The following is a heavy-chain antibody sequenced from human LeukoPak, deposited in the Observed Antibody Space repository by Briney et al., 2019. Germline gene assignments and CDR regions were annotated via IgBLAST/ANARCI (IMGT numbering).Heavy chain of an antibody. CDR1: GFAVSSNY. J-gene: IGHJ4*02. CDR2: IYSGGST. D-gene: IGHD1-1*01. CDR3: AKDRSGSATWNYFDY. V-gene: IGHV3-53*01. Sequence: GGSLRLSCAASGFAVSSNYMSWVRQAPGKGLEWVSVIYSGGSTYYADSVKGRFTISRDNSKNTLYLQMNSLRAEDTALYYCAKDRSGSATWNYFDYWGQGTLVTVSS.